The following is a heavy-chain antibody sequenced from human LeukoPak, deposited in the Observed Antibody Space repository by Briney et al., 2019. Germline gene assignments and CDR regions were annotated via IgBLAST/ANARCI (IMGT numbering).Heavy chain of an antibody. CDR2: INHSGST. CDR1: GESFSGYY. CDR3: ARGGSFLISWFDY. J-gene: IGHJ4*02. D-gene: IGHD3-10*01. Sequence: SETLSLTCAVYGESFSGYYWNWIRQPPGKGLEWIGEINHSGSTNYNPSLKSRVTISVDTSKNQFSLRLSSVAAADTAVYYCARGGSFLISWFDYWGQGTLVTVSS. V-gene: IGHV4-34*01.